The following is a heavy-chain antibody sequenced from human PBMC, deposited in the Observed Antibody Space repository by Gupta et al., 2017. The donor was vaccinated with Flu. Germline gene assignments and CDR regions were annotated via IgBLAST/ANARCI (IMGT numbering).Heavy chain of an antibody. Sequence: PGKGPEWIGRIKSETDGGTTDYAAPVKGRFIISKDDSENTLYLQMNSLKTEDTAVYYCQYYYDSSGYPHFDYWGQGTLVTVSS. V-gene: IGHV3-15*01. CDR3: QYYYDSSGYPHFDY. J-gene: IGHJ4*02. CDR2: IKSETDGGTT. D-gene: IGHD3-22*01.